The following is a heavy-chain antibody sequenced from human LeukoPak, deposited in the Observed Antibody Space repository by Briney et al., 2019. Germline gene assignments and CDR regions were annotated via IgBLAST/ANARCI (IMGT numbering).Heavy chain of an antibody. J-gene: IGHJ4*02. CDR1: GFTFSSYA. Sequence: GRPLRLSCAASGFTFSSYAMSWVRQAPGKGLELVSAISGSGGSTYYADSVKGRFTISRDNSKNTLYLQMNSLRAEDTAVYYCAKEGLIVVVPAAMGDYWGQGTLVTVSS. D-gene: IGHD2-2*01. CDR3: AKEGLIVVVPAAMGDY. V-gene: IGHV3-23*01. CDR2: ISGSGGST.